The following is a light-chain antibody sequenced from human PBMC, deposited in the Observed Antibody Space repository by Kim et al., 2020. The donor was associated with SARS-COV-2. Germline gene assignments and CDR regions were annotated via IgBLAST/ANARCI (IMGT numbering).Light chain of an antibody. CDR2: DAS. CDR1: QDISNY. J-gene: IGKJ3*01. V-gene: IGKV1-33*01. CDR3: QQTYISPFT. Sequence: DIQMTQSPSSLSASLGDRVTITCQASQDISNYLNWYQQKPGKAPKLLINDASNLETGVPSRFSGSGSGTDFIFTISSLQPEDVATYFCQQTYISPFTFGPGTKVDIK.